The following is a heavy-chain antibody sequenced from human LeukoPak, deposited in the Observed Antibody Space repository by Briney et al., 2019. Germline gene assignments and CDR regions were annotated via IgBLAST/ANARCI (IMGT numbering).Heavy chain of an antibody. V-gene: IGHV3-23*01. CDR3: AKDPWGIVGTTVWGTFDY. J-gene: IGHJ4*02. CDR2: ISPGGGTT. CDR1: GFAFGSEA. Sequence: GGSLRLSCEVSGFAFGSEAMSWVRQSPARGLEWVASISPGGGTTCYADSVKGRFTISRDTSKNTLYLQMNSLRADDTAVYYCAKDPWGIVGTTVWGTFDYWGQGTLVTVSS. D-gene: IGHD1-26*01.